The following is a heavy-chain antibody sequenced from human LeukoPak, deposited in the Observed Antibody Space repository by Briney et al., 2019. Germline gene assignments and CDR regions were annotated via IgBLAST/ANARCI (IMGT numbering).Heavy chain of an antibody. D-gene: IGHD3-3*01. J-gene: IGHJ6*03. CDR3: AREGYYDFWSGSFRGFYMDV. V-gene: IGHV4-34*01. Sequence: PSETLSLTCAVYGGSFSGYCWSWIRQPPGKGLEWIGEINHSGSTNYNPSLKSRVTISVDTSKNQFSLKLSSVTAADTAVYYCAREGYYDFWSGSFRGFYMDVWGKGTTVTVSS. CDR1: GGSFSGYC. CDR2: INHSGST.